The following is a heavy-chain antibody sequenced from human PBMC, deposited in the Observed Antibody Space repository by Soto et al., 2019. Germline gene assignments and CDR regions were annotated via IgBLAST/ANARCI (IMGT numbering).Heavy chain of an antibody. Sequence: PGGSLRLSCAASGFTFSSYAMSWVRQAPGKGLEWVSAISGSGGSAYYADSVKSRFTISRDNSKNTLYLQMNSLRAEDTAVYYCAKDDCSGGSCYFVGNWFDPWGQGTLVTVSS. CDR2: ISGSGGSA. CDR3: AKDDCSGGSCYFVGNWFDP. D-gene: IGHD2-15*01. CDR1: GFTFSSYA. V-gene: IGHV3-23*01. J-gene: IGHJ5*02.